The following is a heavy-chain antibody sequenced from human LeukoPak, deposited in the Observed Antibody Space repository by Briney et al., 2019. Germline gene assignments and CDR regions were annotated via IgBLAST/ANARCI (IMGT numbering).Heavy chain of an antibody. V-gene: IGHV3-23*01. CDR3: AKDLEYGTSRFYFDY. D-gene: IGHD3-10*01. Sequence: GGSLRLSCAASGFTFSSYAMSWVRQAPGQGLEWVSTIGGSGGSTYYADSVKGRFTISRDRSKNTVYLQMNSLRAEDTAVYYCAKDLEYGTSRFYFDYWGQGTLVTVSS. CDR2: IGGSGGST. CDR1: GFTFSSYA. J-gene: IGHJ4*02.